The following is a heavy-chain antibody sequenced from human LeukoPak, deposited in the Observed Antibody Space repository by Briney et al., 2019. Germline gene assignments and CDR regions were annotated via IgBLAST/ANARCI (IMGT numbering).Heavy chain of an antibody. Sequence: GGSLRLSCAPSGFTFDNYAMHWVRQAPGKGLEGVSGISWNSGRIDYADSVRGRFTISRDNAKNSLYLQMNSLRDEDTALYYCAKDLGTTGTTGSFDIWGQGTMVTVSS. J-gene: IGHJ3*02. V-gene: IGHV3-9*01. CDR1: GFTFDNYA. CDR3: AKDLGTTGTTGSFDI. CDR2: ISWNSGRI. D-gene: IGHD1-1*01.